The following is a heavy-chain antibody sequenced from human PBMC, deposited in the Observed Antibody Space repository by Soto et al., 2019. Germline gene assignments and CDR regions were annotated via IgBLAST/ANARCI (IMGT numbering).Heavy chain of an antibody. CDR1: GGSISSSSYY. CDR3: ARPMVRPVGGYYYMDV. D-gene: IGHD3-10*01. V-gene: IGHV4-39*01. CDR2: IYYSGST. J-gene: IGHJ6*03. Sequence: SETLSLTCTVSGGSISSSSYYWGWIRQPPGKGLEWIGSIYYSGSTYYNQSLKSRVTISVDTSKNQFSLKLSSVTAADTAVYYCARPMVRPVGGYYYMDVWGKGTTVTVSS.